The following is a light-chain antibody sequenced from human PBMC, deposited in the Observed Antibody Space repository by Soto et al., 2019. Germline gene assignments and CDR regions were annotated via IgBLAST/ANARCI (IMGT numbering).Light chain of an antibody. CDR1: QSVSRY. J-gene: IGKJ4*01. CDR3: QQYGSSLT. Sequence: EIVLTQSPATLSLSPGDRATLSCRASQSVSRYLAWFQQKPGQTPRLLIYGASNRATGIPDRFSGSGSGTDFTLTISTLEPEDFAVYYCQQYGSSLTFGGGTKVDIK. V-gene: IGKV3-20*01. CDR2: GAS.